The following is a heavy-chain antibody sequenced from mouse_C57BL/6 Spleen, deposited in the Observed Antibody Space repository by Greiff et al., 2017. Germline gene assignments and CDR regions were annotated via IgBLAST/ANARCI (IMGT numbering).Heavy chain of an antibody. D-gene: IGHD2-4*01. CDR3: VRQKYDYEFDY. CDR2: IRSKSNNYAT. Sequence: EVQLVESGGGLVQPKGSLKLSCAASGFSFNTYAMNWVRQAPGKGLEWVARIRSKSNNYATYYADSVKDRFTISRDDSESMLYLQMNNLKTEDTAMYYCVRQKYDYEFDYWGQGTTLTVSS. J-gene: IGHJ2*01. V-gene: IGHV10-1*01. CDR1: GFSFNTYA.